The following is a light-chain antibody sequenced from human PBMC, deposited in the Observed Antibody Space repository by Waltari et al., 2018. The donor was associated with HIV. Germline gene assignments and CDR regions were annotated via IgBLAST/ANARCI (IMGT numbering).Light chain of an antibody. J-gene: IGLJ3*02. V-gene: IGLV2-23*02. CDR2: EVT. Sequence: QSALSQPASVSGSPGQSITISCPGTSSDVGSYNLVSWYQQHPGKAPKRMIYEVTKRPSGVSKRFSGSKSGNTASLTISGLQAEDEGDYHCCSYAGTSILVFGGGTKLTVL. CDR1: SSDVGSYNL. CDR3: CSYAGTSILV.